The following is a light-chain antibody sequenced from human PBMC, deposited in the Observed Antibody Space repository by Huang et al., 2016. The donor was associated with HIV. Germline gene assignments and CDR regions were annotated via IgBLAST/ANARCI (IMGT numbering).Light chain of an antibody. J-gene: IGKJ5*01. CDR3: QQYYSTPPIT. CDR2: AAS. V-gene: IGKV1-NL1*01. CDR1: QGISNS. Sequence: DIQMTQSPSSLSASVGDRVTITCRASQGISNSLAWYQQKPGKAPKLLLYAASILKSGVPSRVSGSGSGTDYTLTISSLQPEDFATYYCQQYYSTPPITFGQGTRLEIK.